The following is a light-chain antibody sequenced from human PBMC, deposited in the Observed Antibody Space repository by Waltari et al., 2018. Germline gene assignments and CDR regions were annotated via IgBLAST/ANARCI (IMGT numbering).Light chain of an antibody. CDR2: GAS. CDR1: QSISSN. CDR3: QQYHNWPPWT. V-gene: IGKV3-15*01. Sequence: EIVMTQSPATLSVSPGEGATLSYRASQSISSNLAWYQQKPGQTPRLLLYGASTRAGGVPARFSGSASGTEFTLTISSLQSEDFAVYYCQQYHNWPPWTFGQGTKVEI. J-gene: IGKJ1*01.